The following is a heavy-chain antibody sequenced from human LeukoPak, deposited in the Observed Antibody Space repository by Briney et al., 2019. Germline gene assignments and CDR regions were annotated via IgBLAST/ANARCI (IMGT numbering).Heavy chain of an antibody. CDR3: AKTPLVIVATTTTFDY. Sequence: GGSLRPSCAASGFTFSSYAMSWVRQAPGKGLEWVSAISGSGGSTYYADSVKGRFTTSRDNSKNTLYLQMNSLRAEDTAVYYCAKTPLVIVATTTTFDYWGQGTLVTVSS. CDR2: ISGSGGST. CDR1: GFTFSSYA. J-gene: IGHJ4*02. D-gene: IGHD5-12*01. V-gene: IGHV3-23*01.